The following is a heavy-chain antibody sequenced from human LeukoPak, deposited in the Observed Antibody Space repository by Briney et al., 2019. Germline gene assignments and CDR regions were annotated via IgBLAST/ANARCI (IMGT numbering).Heavy chain of an antibody. J-gene: IGHJ4*02. D-gene: IGHD1-26*01. Sequence: GGSLRLSCAASGFTFSDYYMSWIRQAPGKGLEWVSYISSSGSTIYYADSVKGRFTISRDNAKNSLYLQMNSLRPEDTAVYYCARDVEVGATSGADYWGQGTLVTVSS. V-gene: IGHV3-11*04. CDR3: ARDVEVGATSGADY. CDR1: GFTFSDYY. CDR2: ISSSGSTI.